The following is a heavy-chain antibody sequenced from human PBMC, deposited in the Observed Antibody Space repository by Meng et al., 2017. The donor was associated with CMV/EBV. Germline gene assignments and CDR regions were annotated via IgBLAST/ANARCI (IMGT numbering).Heavy chain of an antibody. D-gene: IGHD3-22*01. Sequence: GESLKISCAASGFTFSNAWMSWVRQAPGKGLEWVGRIKSKTDGGTTDYAAPVKGRFTISRDDSKNTLYLQMNSLKTEDTAVYYCHMMIVQDYWGQGTRVTVSS. CDR2: IKSKTDGGTT. CDR3: HMMIVQDY. CDR1: GFTFSNAW. J-gene: IGHJ4*02. V-gene: IGHV3-15*01.